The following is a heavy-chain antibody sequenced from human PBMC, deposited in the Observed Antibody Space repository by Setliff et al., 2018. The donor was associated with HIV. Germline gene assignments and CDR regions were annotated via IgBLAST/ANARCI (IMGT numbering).Heavy chain of an antibody. V-gene: IGHV4-38-2*01. D-gene: IGHD6-13*01. CDR3: ARASTGYSSIWYRNGLTYYNYMDV. J-gene: IGHJ6*03. CDR1: AYSISSGYY. CDR2: INHSGST. Sequence: ETLSLTCAVSAYSISSGYYWGWIRQPPGKGLEWIWEINHSGSTNYNPSLKSRVSMSVDTSKNQFSLRLSSVTAADTAVFYCARASTGYSSIWYRNGLTYYNYMDVWGRGTKVTVSS.